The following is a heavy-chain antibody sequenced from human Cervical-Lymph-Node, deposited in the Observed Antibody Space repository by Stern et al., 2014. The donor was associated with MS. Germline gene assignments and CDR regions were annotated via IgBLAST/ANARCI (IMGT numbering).Heavy chain of an antibody. CDR2: INPVNGDT. Sequence: QVQLLQSGAEAKKPGASVKVSCKASGYTFTDNAVHWVRQAPGQSLEWLGWINPVNGDTRYSQKFQGRVTITRDTSATTVYMDLSTLRSEDTAFYYCARNGDYRTFDLWGQGTLVTVSS. J-gene: IGHJ4*02. CDR3: ARNGDYRTFDL. D-gene: IGHD4-17*01. V-gene: IGHV1-3*01. CDR1: GYTFTDNA.